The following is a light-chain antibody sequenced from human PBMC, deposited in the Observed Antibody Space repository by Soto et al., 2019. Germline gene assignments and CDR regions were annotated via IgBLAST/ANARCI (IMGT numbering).Light chain of an antibody. Sequence: QSVLTQPPSASGTPGQRVTISCSGSSSSIGSNTVNWYQQLPGTAPKLLIYGHNQRPSGVPDRFSGAKSGTSASLAISGLQSDDEADYYCAAWADSLKGSVFGGGTKLTV. V-gene: IGLV1-44*01. J-gene: IGLJ2*01. CDR3: AAWADSLKGSV. CDR1: SSSIGSNT. CDR2: GHN.